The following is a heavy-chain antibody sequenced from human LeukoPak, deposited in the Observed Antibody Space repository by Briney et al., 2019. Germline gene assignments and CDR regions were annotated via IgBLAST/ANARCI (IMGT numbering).Heavy chain of an antibody. CDR1: GFTFSDYY. CDR3: ARGGADYVIGY. Sequence: PGGSLRLSCAASGFTFSDYYMSWIRQAPGKGLEWVSFISGSSSYTNYADSVKGRFTISRDNTKNSLYLQMINLRAEDTAVYYCARGGADYVIGYWGQGTLVTVSS. D-gene: IGHD4-17*01. V-gene: IGHV3-11*06. J-gene: IGHJ4*02. CDR2: ISGSSSYT.